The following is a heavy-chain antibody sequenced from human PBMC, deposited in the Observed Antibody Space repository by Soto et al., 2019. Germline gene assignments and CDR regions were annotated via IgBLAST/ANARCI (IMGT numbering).Heavy chain of an antibody. J-gene: IGHJ4*02. V-gene: IGHV4-39*01. CDR1: GDSINSDSYY. Sequence: QLQLQESGPGLVKPSETLSLTCSVSGDSINSDSYYWGWIRQPPGKGLEWIGSIYYRGNTYYNPSLKTRVTISLDKSKSLFSLKLNSVTAADSAVYFCARLEGLATISYYFDYWGQGTLVTVSS. CDR3: ARLEGLATISYYFDY. D-gene: IGHD3-9*01. CDR2: IYYRGNT.